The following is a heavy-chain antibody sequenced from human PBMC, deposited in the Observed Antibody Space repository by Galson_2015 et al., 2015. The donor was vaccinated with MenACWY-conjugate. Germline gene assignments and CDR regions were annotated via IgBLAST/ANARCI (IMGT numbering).Heavy chain of an antibody. CDR2: FSGSGGST. CDR1: GFTFSSYA. J-gene: IGHJ4*02. Sequence: ALRLSCAASGFTFSSYAMSWVRPAPGEGLGWVSAFSGSGGSTYYADSVKGRFTISRDNSKNTLYLQMNSLRAEDTAVYYCAKYYGSGSPLSYWGQGTLVTVSS. CDR3: AKYYGSGSPLSY. D-gene: IGHD3-10*01. V-gene: IGHV3-23*01.